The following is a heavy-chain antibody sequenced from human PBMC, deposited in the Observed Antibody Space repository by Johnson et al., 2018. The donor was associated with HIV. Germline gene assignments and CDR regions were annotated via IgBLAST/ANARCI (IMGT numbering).Heavy chain of an antibody. D-gene: IGHD3-10*01. CDR2: ISYDGSNK. Sequence: QVQLVESGGGVVQPGRSLRLSCAASGFTFSSYAMHWVRQAPGKGLEWVAVISYDGSNKYYADSVKGRFTISRDNAKNSLYLQMNILRAEDTAVYYCAREAGGPVVLITMVRGVAFDIWGQGTMVTVSS. J-gene: IGHJ3*02. V-gene: IGHV3-30*04. CDR1: GFTFSSYA. CDR3: AREAGGPVVLITMVRGVAFDI.